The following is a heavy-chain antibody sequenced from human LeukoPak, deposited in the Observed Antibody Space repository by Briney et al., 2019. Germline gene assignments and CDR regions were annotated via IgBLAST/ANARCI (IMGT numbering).Heavy chain of an antibody. Sequence: GGSLRLSCAASGFTFTNYYMSWVRQAPGKGLEWVAVIWYDGSNKYYADSVRGRFTISRDNSKNTLYLQMNSLRAEDTAVYYCARTSFYGGNSGMDVWGQGTTVTVSS. J-gene: IGHJ6*02. CDR2: IWYDGSNK. CDR3: ARTSFYGGNSGMDV. CDR1: GFTFTNYY. D-gene: IGHD4-23*01. V-gene: IGHV3-33*08.